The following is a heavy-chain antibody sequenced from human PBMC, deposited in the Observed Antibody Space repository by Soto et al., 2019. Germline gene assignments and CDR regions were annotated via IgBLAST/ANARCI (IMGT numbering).Heavy chain of an antibody. V-gene: IGHV3-23*01. CDR3: AKEAVSGWYYFAH. Sequence: GGSLRLSCAASGFTFSSYAMSWVRQAPGKGLEWVSAISGSGGSTYYADSVKGRFTISRDNSKNTLFLQMSSQRAEDTAVYYCAKEAVSGWYYFAHWGPGTLVTVAS. D-gene: IGHD6-19*01. CDR2: ISGSGGST. CDR1: GFTFSSYA. J-gene: IGHJ1*01.